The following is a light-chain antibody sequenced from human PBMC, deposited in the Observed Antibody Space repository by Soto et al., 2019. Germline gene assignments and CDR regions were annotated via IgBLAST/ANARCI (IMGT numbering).Light chain of an antibody. J-gene: IGKJ1*01. Sequence: DIQMTHSPSTLSASVVDRVTITCRDRQSISRWWAWYQQKPGKAPKLLIYDASSLESGVPSRFSGSGSGTEFTLTSSSLQPDDFATYYCQQYNSYSQTFGQGTKVEMK. CDR1: QSISRW. CDR3: QQYNSYSQT. CDR2: DAS. V-gene: IGKV1-5*01.